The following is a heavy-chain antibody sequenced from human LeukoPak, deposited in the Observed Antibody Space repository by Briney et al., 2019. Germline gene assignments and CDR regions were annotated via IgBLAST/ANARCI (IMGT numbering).Heavy chain of an antibody. CDR1: GYTFTSYG. CDR2: IIPIFGTA. J-gene: IGHJ4*02. CDR3: ARAPPYSSGWYGFILPDY. D-gene: IGHD6-19*01. Sequence: ASVKVSCKASGYTFTSYGISWVRQAPGQGLEWMGGIIPIFGTANYAQKFQGRVTITADESTSTAYMELSSLRSEDTAVYYCARAPPYSSGWYGFILPDYWGQGTLVTVSS. V-gene: IGHV1-69*13.